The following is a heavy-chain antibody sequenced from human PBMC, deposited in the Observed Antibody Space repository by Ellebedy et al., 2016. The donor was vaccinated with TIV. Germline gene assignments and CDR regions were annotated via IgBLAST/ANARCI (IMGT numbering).Heavy chain of an antibody. Sequence: GESLKISCAASGFTFSSYSMNWVRQAPGEGLEWVSYISSSSTTKYADSVKGRFTISRDNAKNSLYLQMNSLRDEDTAVYYCARGLDNYWGQGTLVAVSS. CDR3: ARGLDNY. V-gene: IGHV3-48*02. J-gene: IGHJ4*02. D-gene: IGHD3/OR15-3a*01. CDR1: GFTFSSYS. CDR2: ISSSSTT.